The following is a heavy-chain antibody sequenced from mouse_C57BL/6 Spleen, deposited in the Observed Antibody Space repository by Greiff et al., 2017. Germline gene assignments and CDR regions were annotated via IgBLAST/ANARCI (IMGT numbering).Heavy chain of an antibody. CDR2: IYPGDGDT. V-gene: IGHV1-82*01. D-gene: IGHD3-2*01. J-gene: IGHJ4*01. CDR1: GYAFSSSW. CDR3: AREGDSSRAMDY. Sequence: QVQLKQSGPELVKPGASVKISCKASGYAFSSSWMNWVKQRPGKGLEWIGRIYPGDGDTNYNGKFKGKATLTADKSSSTAYMQLSSLTSEDSAVYFCAREGDSSRAMDYWGQGTSVTVSS.